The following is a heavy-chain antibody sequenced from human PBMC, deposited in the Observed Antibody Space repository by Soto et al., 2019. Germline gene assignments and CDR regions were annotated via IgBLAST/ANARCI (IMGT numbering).Heavy chain of an antibody. CDR1: GFTFSSYT. J-gene: IGHJ5*02. Sequence: DVQLVESGGGQVRPGESLRLSCAASGFTFSSYTINWVRLGPGRGLEWISSISTRGSVITYADSVKGRFTISRDNAKNSAYLQMNSLRDEDTAVYYCATLARGGPVTLPLDAWGQGTLVTVSS. D-gene: IGHD3-10*01. V-gene: IGHV3-21*02. CDR3: ATLARGGPVTLPLDA. CDR2: ISTRGSVI.